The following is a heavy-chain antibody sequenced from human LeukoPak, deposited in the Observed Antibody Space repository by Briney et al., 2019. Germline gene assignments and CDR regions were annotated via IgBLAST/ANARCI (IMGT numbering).Heavy chain of an antibody. CDR1: GFTFSSYG. V-gene: IGHV3-30*18. CDR2: ISYDGSNK. Sequence: QPGGSLRLSCAASGFTFSSYGMHWVRQAPGKGLEWVAVISYDGSNKYYADSVKGRFTISRDNSKNTLYLQMNSLRAEDTAVYYCAKTPTVNYYYGMDVWGQGTTVTVSS. J-gene: IGHJ6*02. D-gene: IGHD4-11*01. CDR3: AKTPTVNYYYGMDV.